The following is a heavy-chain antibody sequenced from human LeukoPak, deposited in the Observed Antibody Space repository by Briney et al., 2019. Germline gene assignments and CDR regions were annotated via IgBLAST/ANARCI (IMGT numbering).Heavy chain of an antibody. CDR3: ARGVVADAFDI. Sequence: PSETLSLTCTVSGGSISSYYWSWIRQPPGKGLEWIGYIYYSGSTNYNPSLKSRVTISVDTSKNQFSLKLSSVTAADTAVYYCARGVVADAFDIWGQGTMVTVCS. CDR2: IYYSGST. D-gene: IGHD3-22*01. CDR1: GGSISSYY. J-gene: IGHJ3*02. V-gene: IGHV4-59*01.